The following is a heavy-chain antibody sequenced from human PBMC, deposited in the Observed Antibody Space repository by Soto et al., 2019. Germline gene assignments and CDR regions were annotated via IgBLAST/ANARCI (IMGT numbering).Heavy chain of an antibody. Sequence: HPGGSLRLSCATSGFPFSPNAMTWVRQAPGKGLDWVASIGGNSYLAYYADSVKGRFSISRDNSKNTLFLQMNSLRAEDTAVYFCAKVDFSGSSGYYRGQIDSWGQGTLVTVSS. J-gene: IGHJ4*02. CDR3: AKVDFSGSSGYYRGQIDS. CDR1: GFPFSPNA. CDR2: IGGNSYLA. D-gene: IGHD3-22*01. V-gene: IGHV3-23*01.